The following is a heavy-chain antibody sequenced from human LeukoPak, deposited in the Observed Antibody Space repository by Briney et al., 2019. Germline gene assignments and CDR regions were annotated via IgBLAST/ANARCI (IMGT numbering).Heavy chain of an antibody. V-gene: IGHV5-51*01. CDR3: ARLGYCTGTSCGRDDLYFDY. J-gene: IGHJ4*02. Sequence: GESLNISCKGSGYSYTSYWIAWVRQMPGKGLEWMGIIFPGDSDTTYSPSFQGQVTISADKSISTAYLQWSSLRASDTAMYYCARLGYCTGTSCGRDDLYFDYWGQGTLVTVSS. D-gene: IGHD2-8*02. CDR2: IFPGDSDT. CDR1: GYSYTSYW.